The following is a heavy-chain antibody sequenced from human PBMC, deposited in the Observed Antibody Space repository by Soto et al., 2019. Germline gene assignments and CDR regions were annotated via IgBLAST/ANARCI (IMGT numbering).Heavy chain of an antibody. D-gene: IGHD5-12*01. Sequence: SETLSLTCTVSGGSISNLNYYWAWIRQPPGKGLEWFATIYYTGSTYYSPSLKSRVTISVDTSKNQFSLKLSSVTAADTAVYYCAAVMSVATWFDSWGQGTLVIVSS. V-gene: IGHV4-39*01. CDR2: IYYTGST. CDR3: AAVMSVATWFDS. J-gene: IGHJ5*01. CDR1: GGSISNLNYY.